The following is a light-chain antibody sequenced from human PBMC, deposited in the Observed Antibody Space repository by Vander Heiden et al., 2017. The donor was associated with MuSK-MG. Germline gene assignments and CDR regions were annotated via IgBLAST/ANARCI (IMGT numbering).Light chain of an antibody. CDR2: AAS. V-gene: IGKV1-27*01. CDR1: QGISNY. J-gene: IGKJ4*01. CDR3: QRYNTAPNT. Sequence: DIQMTQPPYSLSASVGDRVTVTCRPRQGISNYLAWYQQQPGKVPKLLIYAASSLRSGVPSRFSSSASGTDFTLTISILHPEDVTTYYCQRYNTAPNTFGGGTKVEIK.